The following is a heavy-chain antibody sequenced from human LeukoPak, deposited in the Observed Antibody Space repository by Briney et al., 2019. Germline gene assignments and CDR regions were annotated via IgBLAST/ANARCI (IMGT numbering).Heavy chain of an antibody. CDR2: ISGSGGST. D-gene: IGHD5-24*01. J-gene: IGHJ4*02. V-gene: IGHV3-23*01. CDR1: GFTFSSYG. Sequence: GGSLRLSCAASGFTFSSYGMSWVRQAPGKGLEWVSAISGSGGSTYYADSVEGRFTISRDNAKNTLYLQMNSLRAEDTAVYYCASQRWLQSSFDYWGQGTLVTVSS. CDR3: ASQRWLQSSFDY.